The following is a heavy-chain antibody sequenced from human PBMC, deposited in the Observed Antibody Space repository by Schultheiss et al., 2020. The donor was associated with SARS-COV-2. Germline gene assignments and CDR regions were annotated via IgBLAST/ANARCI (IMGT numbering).Heavy chain of an antibody. V-gene: IGHV4-59*12. J-gene: IGHJ3*02. D-gene: IGHD5-18*01. CDR2: IYHSGST. CDR3: ARDVTAMAKGAFDI. CDR1: GGSISSYH. Sequence: SETLSLTCTVSGGSISSYHWSWIRQPPGKGLEWIGEIYHSGSTNYNPSLKSRVTISVDTSKNQFSLKLSSVTAADTAVYYCARDVTAMAKGAFDIWGQGTMVTVSS.